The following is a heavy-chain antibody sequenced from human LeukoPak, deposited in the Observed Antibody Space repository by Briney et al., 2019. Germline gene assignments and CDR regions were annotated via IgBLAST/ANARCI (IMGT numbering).Heavy chain of an antibody. D-gene: IGHD5-24*01. Sequence: PVASVKVSCKASGYTFTSYHMHWVRQAPGQGLEWMGGIIPIFGTANYAQKFQGRVTITADESTSTAYMELSSLRSEDTAVYYCARIPRDGYNMKTDDYWGQGTLVTVSS. CDR3: ARIPRDGYNMKTDDY. CDR1: GYTFTSYH. V-gene: IGHV1-69*13. CDR2: IIPIFGTA. J-gene: IGHJ4*02.